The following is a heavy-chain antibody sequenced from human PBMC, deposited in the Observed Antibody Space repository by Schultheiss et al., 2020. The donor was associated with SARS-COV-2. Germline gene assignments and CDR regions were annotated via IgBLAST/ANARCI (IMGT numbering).Heavy chain of an antibody. V-gene: IGHV3-9*01. Sequence: GGSLRLSCAASGFTFDDYAMHWVRQAPGKGLEWVSGISWNSGSIGYADSVKGRFTISRDNAKNTLYLQMNSLRAEDTAVYYCAKIITMIVVAPNFDYWGQGTLVTVSS. J-gene: IGHJ4*02. D-gene: IGHD3-22*01. CDR3: AKIITMIVVAPNFDY. CDR2: ISWNSGSI. CDR1: GFTFDDYA.